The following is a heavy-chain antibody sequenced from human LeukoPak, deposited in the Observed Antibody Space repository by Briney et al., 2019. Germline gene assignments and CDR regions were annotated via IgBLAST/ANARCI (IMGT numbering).Heavy chain of an antibody. CDR2: IDHSGST. V-gene: IGHV4-34*01. J-gene: IGHJ4*02. Sequence: SETLSLTCAVYGGSFSGYYWSWIRQPPGKGLEWIGEIDHSGSTNYNPSLKSRVTISVDTSKNQFSLKLSSVTAADTAVYYCASPGGDSSGYYYVGYWGQGTLVTVSS. CDR3: ASPGGDSSGYYYVGY. D-gene: IGHD3-22*01. CDR1: GGSFSGYY.